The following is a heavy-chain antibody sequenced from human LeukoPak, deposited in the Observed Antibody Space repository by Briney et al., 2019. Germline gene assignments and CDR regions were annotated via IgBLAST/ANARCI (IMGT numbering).Heavy chain of an antibody. CDR2: IKDDGSQK. V-gene: IGHV3-7*01. J-gene: IGHJ5*02. CDR3: ARASVYYYGSGRERNWFDP. Sequence: GGSLRLSCAPSGFNFIKYWMTWVRQVPGKGLEWVANIKDDGSQKYYVDSVKGRFTISRDNAKNSLYLQMNSLRAEDTAVYYCARASVYYYGSGRERNWFDPWGQGTLVTVSS. D-gene: IGHD3-10*01. CDR1: GFNFIKYW.